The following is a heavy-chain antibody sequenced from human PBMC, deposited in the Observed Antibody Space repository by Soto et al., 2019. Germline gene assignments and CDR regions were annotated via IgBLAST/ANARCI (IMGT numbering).Heavy chain of an antibody. Sequence: EEQLLESGGGLVQPGGSLRLSCAASGFTFSSYAMSWVRQAPGKGLEWVSAISGSGATTYHADSVKGRFTISRENSMNTLNMRMNSPRSEDTAVYYCANPPCSSSTFYHYGMDVWGRGTTVTVSS. CDR1: GFTFSSYA. J-gene: IGHJ6*02. V-gene: IGHV3-23*01. D-gene: IGHD6-6*01. CDR2: ISGSGATT. CDR3: ANPPCSSSTFYHYGMDV.